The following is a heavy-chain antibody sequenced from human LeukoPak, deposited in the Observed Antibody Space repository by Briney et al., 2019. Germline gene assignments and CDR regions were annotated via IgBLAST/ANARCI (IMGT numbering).Heavy chain of an antibody. Sequence: ASVKVSCTASGYTFTSYGISWVRQAPGQGLEWMGWISAYNGNTNYAQKLQGRVTMTTDTSTSTAYMELRSLRSDDTAVYYCARDQGYSSSWYSAFRAHYEDYYYYYGMDVWGQGTTVTVSS. D-gene: IGHD6-13*01. J-gene: IGHJ6*02. CDR1: GYTFTSYG. CDR2: ISAYNGNT. CDR3: ARDQGYSSSWYSAFRAHYEDYYYYYGMDV. V-gene: IGHV1-18*01.